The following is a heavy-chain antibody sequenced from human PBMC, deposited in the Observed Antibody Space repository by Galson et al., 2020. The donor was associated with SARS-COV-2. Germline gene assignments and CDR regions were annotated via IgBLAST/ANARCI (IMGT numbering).Heavy chain of an antibody. D-gene: IGHD6-19*01. Sequence: SETLSLTCTVSGDSISSSHYYWGWIRQPPGRGLEWIASLRYSDNTYYNASLKSRVTISKDASGTQFSLELRSVTAADTAIYYCARGVGSGWMRLYYFDSWGQGTQVSVSS. CDR2: LRYSDNT. J-gene: IGHJ4*02. CDR1: GDSISSSHYY. V-gene: IGHV4-39*07. CDR3: ARGVGSGWMRLYYFDS.